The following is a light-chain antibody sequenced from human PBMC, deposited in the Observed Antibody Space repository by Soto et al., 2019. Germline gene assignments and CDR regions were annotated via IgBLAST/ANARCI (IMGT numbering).Light chain of an antibody. CDR2: KAS. Sequence: DIQMTQSPSSLSAYLGDRVTITCRASQGISNYLSLYQQKPGRLPKLLIYKASTLKSGVPSRFSGSGSGTEFTLTISSLQPDDFATYYCQHYNSYSEAFGQGTKVDIK. J-gene: IGKJ1*01. V-gene: IGKV1-5*03. CDR3: QHYNSYSEA. CDR1: QGISNY.